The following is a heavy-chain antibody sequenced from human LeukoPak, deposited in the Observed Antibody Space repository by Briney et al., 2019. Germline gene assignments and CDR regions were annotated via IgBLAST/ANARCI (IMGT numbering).Heavy chain of an antibody. CDR3: ARDLPRRNNWYSDAFDI. CDR1: GYAFTGYY. CDR2: INPNSGGT. V-gene: IGHV1-2*02. Sequence: ASVKVSCKASGYAFTGYYIHWVRQAPGQGLEWMGWINPNSGGTNYAPKFQGGVTMTSDTSLNTVYIEVRGPRSDDTAVYYCARDLPRRNNWYSDAFDIWGQGTMVTVSS. J-gene: IGHJ3*02. D-gene: IGHD6-13*01.